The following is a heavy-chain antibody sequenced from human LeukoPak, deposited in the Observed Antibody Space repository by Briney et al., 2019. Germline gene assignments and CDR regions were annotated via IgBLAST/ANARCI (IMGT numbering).Heavy chain of an antibody. V-gene: IGHV4-59*12. J-gene: IGHJ4*02. CDR2: IYYSGST. CDR3: ARDQRSGSYVDY. D-gene: IGHD3-10*01. Sequence: SETLSLTCTVSGGSISSYYWSWIRQPPGKGLEWIGYIYYSGSTNYNPSLKSRVTISVDTSKNQFSLKLSSVTAADTAVHYCARDQRSGSYVDYWGQGTLVTVSS. CDR1: GGSISSYY.